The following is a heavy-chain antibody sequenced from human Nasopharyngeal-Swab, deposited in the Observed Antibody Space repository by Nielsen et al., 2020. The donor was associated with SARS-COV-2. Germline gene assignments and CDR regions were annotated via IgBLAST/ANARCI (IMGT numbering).Heavy chain of an antibody. CDR3: ARAGLRYDAFDI. D-gene: IGHD3-9*01. V-gene: IGHV3-21*01. CDR2: ISSSSSYI. J-gene: IGHJ3*02. Sequence: WIRQRPGKGLEWVSSISSSSSYIYYADSVKGRFTISRDNAKNSLYLQMNSLRAEDTAVYYCARAGLRYDAFDIWGQGTMVTVSS.